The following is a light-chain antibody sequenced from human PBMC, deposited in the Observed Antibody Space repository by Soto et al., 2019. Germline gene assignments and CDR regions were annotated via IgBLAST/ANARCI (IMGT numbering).Light chain of an antibody. V-gene: IGLV1-44*01. CDR2: DNL. CDR3: VAWDDSLSGVV. Sequence: QSVLTQPPSASGTPGQTVTISCSGSSSNIGSTVLSWYQQLPGTAPKLLIFDNLHRPSGVPDRFSGAKSGSSASLAFSGVQSDDEAYYYCVAWDDSLSGVVIGGGTKLTVL. J-gene: IGLJ2*01. CDR1: SSNIGSTV.